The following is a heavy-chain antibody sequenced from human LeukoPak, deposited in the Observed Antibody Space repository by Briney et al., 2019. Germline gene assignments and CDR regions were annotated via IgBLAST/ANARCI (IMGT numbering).Heavy chain of an antibody. CDR3: AKAGCSSATCYKNY. CDR1: GFTFSSYA. D-gene: IGHD2-2*02. V-gene: IGHV3-23*01. Sequence: GGSLRLSCAASGFTFSSYAMSWVRQAPGKGLEWVSAISGSGGSTYYADSVKGRFTISRGNSKNTLYLQMNSLRAEDTAVYYCAKAGCSSATCYKNYWGQGTLVTVSA. J-gene: IGHJ4*02. CDR2: ISGSGGST.